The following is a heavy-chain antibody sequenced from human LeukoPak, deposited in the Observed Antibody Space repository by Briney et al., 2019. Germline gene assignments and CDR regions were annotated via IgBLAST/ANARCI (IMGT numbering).Heavy chain of an antibody. CDR1: GDSISSGDYY. V-gene: IGHV4-61*02. D-gene: IGHD3-22*01. CDR2: ISSSGST. Sequence: PSQTLSLTCTGSGDSISSGDYYWSWIRQPAGKALEWIGRISSSGSTNYNPSRKGRVTISVDTSKNQFSLKLSSVTAADTAVYFCARGPYSYDSSGAFDIWGQGTMVTVSS. J-gene: IGHJ3*02. CDR3: ARGPYSYDSSGAFDI.